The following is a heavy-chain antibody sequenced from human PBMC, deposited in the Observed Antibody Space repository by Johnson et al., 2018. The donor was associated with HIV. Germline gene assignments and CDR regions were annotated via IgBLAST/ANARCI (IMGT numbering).Heavy chain of an antibody. CDR1: GFTVSGDY. D-gene: IGHD2-2*01. CDR2: IYSGGTT. Sequence: VQLVESGGRLVKPGGSLRLSCAASGFTVSGDYMSWVRQAPGKGLEWVSLIYSGGTTDDADSVKGRFTISRDNSKNTLYLQMNSLRAEDTAVYYCARVAPAHDAFDIWGQGTMVTVSS. V-gene: IGHV3-66*02. CDR3: ARVAPAHDAFDI. J-gene: IGHJ3*02.